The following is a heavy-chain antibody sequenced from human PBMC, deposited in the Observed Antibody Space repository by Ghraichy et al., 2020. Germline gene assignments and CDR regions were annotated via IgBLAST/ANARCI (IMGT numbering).Heavy chain of an antibody. CDR1: GGSINNTTYY. CDR3: TRRNYHNSTGYYRSHYFDY. D-gene: IGHD3-22*01. V-gene: IGHV4-39*01. J-gene: IGHJ4*02. CDR2: IHFSGST. Sequence: SQTLSLTCTVSGGSINNTTYYWDWIRQAPGKGLEWIGSIHFSGSTYFNPSLKSRVTLSVDTSKNQFSLKLSSVTAADTAVFYCTRRNYHNSTGYYRSHYFDYWGQGTLVNVSS.